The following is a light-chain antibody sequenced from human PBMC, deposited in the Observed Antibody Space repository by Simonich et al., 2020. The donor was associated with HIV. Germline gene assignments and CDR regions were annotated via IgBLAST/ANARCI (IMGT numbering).Light chain of an antibody. CDR1: SSDVGGYNY. Sequence: QSALTQPPSASGSPGQSVTISCTGTSSDVGGYNYVSWYQQHPGKAPKLMSYDVRKRPSGFSNRFSGSKSGNTASLTISGLRAEDEADYYCSSYTSGSTWIFGGGTKLTVL. V-gene: IGLV2-14*01. CDR3: SSYTSGSTWI. CDR2: DVR. J-gene: IGLJ2*01.